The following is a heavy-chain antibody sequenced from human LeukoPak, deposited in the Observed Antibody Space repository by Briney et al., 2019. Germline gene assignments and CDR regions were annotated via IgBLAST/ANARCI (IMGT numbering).Heavy chain of an antibody. Sequence: SETLSLTCTVSGGSISSYYCSCIRHPPRKGPEWIGYIYYTGSTNYNPSLTSRVNISVDPSKNQSSLNLTSVTAADTAVYYCARWGSIAVARFDYWGQGTLVTVSS. CDR2: IYYTGST. CDR3: ARWGSIAVARFDY. D-gene: IGHD6-6*01. V-gene: IGHV4-59*01. J-gene: IGHJ4*02. CDR1: GGSISSYY.